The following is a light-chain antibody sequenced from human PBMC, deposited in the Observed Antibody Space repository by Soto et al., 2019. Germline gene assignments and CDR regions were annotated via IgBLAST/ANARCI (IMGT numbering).Light chain of an antibody. CDR3: QQYYNWPLT. Sequence: EIVMTQSPVTLSVSPGERATLSCRASQSVSTNLAWYQQKPGQGPRLLIYSASTGATGIPARFSASGSGTEFTLTISTLQSEDFAVYYCQQYYNWPLTFGGGTKVEI. J-gene: IGKJ4*01. CDR1: QSVSTN. CDR2: SAS. V-gene: IGKV3-15*01.